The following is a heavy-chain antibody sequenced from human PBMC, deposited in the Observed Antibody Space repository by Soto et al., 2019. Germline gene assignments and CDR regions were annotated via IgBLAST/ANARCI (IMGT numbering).Heavy chain of an antibody. CDR1: GFTFSSYA. J-gene: IGHJ6*02. Sequence: PGGSLRLSCAASGFTFSSYAIHWVRQAPGKGLEWVAVISFDGSNEYYADSVKGRFTISRDNSKNTLSLQMDSLRADDTAVYYCAKARAIFGVVIQADYYYDMNVWGQGTTVTVSS. D-gene: IGHD3-3*01. CDR3: AKARAIFGVVIQADYYYDMNV. CDR2: ISFDGSNE. V-gene: IGHV3-30*18.